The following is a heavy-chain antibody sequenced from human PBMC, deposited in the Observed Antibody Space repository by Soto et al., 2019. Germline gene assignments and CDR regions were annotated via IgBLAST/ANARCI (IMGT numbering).Heavy chain of an antibody. CDR1: GYTFTSYG. D-gene: IGHD6-13*01. V-gene: IGHV1-18*01. CDR2: IRDYNGNT. CDR3: ARDWAEAGPFDY. J-gene: IGHJ4*02. Sequence: QVQLVQSGAEVKKPGASVKVSCKASGYTFTSYGISWVRQAPGQGLEWMGWIRDYNGNTNYAQKLQGRVTMTTDTSTSTADMELRSLRSDDTAVYDCARDWAEAGPFDYWGQGTLVTVSS.